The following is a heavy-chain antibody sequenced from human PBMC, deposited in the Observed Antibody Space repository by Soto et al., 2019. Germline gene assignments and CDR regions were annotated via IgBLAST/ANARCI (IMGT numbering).Heavy chain of an antibody. V-gene: IGHV3-30*18. CDR3: AKIIIGSAAHSDALDV. Sequence: QVHLVESGGGMVQPGGSLRLSCTPSGFTFRNNGLLWVRQAPGTGLEWVALRSYDGHHKYYPDSARGRLTVSRDNFNNMLFLQMDSLTPEDTAVYYWAKIIIGSAAHSDALDVWGQGTTVTVS. CDR2: RSYDGHHK. CDR1: GFTFRNNG. D-gene: IGHD2-15*01. J-gene: IGHJ6*02.